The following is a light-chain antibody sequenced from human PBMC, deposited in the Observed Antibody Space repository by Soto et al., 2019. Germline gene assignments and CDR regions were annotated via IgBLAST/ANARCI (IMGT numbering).Light chain of an antibody. CDR2: EVS. CDR3: SSYAGSNNFNV. V-gene: IGLV2-8*01. J-gene: IGLJ1*01. CDR1: SSDVGGYNY. Sequence: QSALTQPPSASGSPGQSVTISCTGTSSDVGGYNYVSWYQQHPGKAPKLMMYEVSKRPSGVPDRFSGSKSGNTASLTVSGLQAEDEADYYCSSYAGSNNFNVFGTGTKLTVL.